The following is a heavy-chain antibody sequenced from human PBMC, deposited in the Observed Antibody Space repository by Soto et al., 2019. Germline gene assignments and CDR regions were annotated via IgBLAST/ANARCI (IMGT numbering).Heavy chain of an antibody. V-gene: IGHV3-7*01. J-gene: IGHJ4*02. D-gene: IGHD3-9*01. CDR3: ARGELRYFD. CDR1: GFTFSNSW. CDR2: IKEDGSEK. Sequence: EVQLVESGGGLVQPGGSLRLSCAASGFTFSNSWMSWVRQAPGKGLEWVANIKEDGSEKYFVDSVKGRFTISRDNAKNSLYLQMNSLRAEDTAVYDCARGELRYFDWGQGTLVTVSS.